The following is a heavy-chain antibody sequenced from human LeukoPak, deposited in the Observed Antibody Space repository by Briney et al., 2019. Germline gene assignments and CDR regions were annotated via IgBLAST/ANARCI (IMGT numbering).Heavy chain of an antibody. Sequence: VKPSETLSLTCTVSGGSISSYYWSWIRQPPGKGLEWIGYIYYSGSTNYNPSLKSRVTISVDTSKNQFSLKLSSVTAADTAVYYCARHGRYYDILTGYYPWGQGTLVTVSS. CDR1: GGSISSYY. J-gene: IGHJ5*02. V-gene: IGHV4-59*08. CDR2: IYYSGST. D-gene: IGHD3-9*01. CDR3: ARHGRYYDILTGYYP.